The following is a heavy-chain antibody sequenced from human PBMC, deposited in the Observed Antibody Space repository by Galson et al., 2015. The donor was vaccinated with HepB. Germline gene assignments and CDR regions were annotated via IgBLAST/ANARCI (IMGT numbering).Heavy chain of an antibody. D-gene: IGHD5-24*01. J-gene: IGHJ4*02. CDR2: ISGSGDSK. CDR3: VKDNGYFSSFFDY. Sequence: SLRLSCAVSGFNFNKSGMNWVRQAPGKGLEWVSGISGSGDSKWYVDSVKGRFTVSRDNFGNRLYLQMIGLRDDDTALYYCVKDNGYFSSFFDYWGQGTPVTVSS. CDR1: GFNFNKSG. V-gene: IGHV3-23*01.